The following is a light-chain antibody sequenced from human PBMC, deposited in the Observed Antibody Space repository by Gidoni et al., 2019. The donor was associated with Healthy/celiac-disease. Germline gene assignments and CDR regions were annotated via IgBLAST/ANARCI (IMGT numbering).Light chain of an antibody. Sequence: QSALTQPASVSGSPGQSITISFTGTSSDVGGYNYVSWYQQHPGKAHKLMIYEVSNRPSGVSNRFSGSKSGNTASLTISGLQAEDEADYYCSSYTSSSTLDYVFGTGTKVTVL. CDR3: SSYTSSSTLDYV. J-gene: IGLJ1*01. CDR2: EVS. CDR1: SSDVGGYNY. V-gene: IGLV2-14*01.